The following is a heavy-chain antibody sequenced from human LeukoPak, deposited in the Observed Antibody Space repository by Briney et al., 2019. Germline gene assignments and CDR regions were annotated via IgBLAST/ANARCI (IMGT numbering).Heavy chain of an antibody. Sequence: GGSLRLSCAASGFIFRSYWMSWVSQAPGKGLEWVANIKQDGSEKYYVDSVKGRFNISRDNAKNSLYLQMNSLRAEDAAVYYCARVLYWGQGTLVTVSS. CDR3: ARVLY. CDR1: GFIFRSYW. J-gene: IGHJ4*02. CDR2: IKQDGSEK. V-gene: IGHV3-7*01.